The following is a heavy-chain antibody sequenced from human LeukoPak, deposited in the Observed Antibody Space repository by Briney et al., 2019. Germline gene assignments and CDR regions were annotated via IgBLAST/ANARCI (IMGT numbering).Heavy chain of an antibody. CDR2: IIPIFGTA. CDR1: GGTFSSYA. J-gene: IGHJ6*03. Sequence: GASVKVSCKASGGTFSSYAISWVRQAPGQGLEWMGGIIPIFGTANYAQKFQGRVTITTDESTSTAYMELSSLRSEDTAVYYCARVVRGKPAEYYYYMDVWGKGTTVTVSS. D-gene: IGHD3-10*01. CDR3: ARVVRGKPAEYYYYMDV. V-gene: IGHV1-69*05.